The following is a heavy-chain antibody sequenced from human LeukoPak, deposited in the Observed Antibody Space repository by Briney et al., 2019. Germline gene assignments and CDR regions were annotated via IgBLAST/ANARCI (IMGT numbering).Heavy chain of an antibody. J-gene: IGHJ4*02. V-gene: IGHV3-21*04. D-gene: IGHD3-16*01. CDR3: GASTWGFQDS. CDR2: ISSSSSYI. CDR1: GFTFSSYS. Sequence: GGSLRLSCAASGFTFSSYSMNWVRQAPGKGLKWVSSISSSSSYIYYADSVEGRFTISRDNSKNTVFLQMNSLRVEDTAVYYCGASTWGFQDSWGQGTRVSVSS.